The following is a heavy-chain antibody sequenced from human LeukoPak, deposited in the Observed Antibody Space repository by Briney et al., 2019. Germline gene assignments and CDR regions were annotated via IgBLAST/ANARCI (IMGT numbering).Heavy chain of an antibody. V-gene: IGHV1-46*01. CDR1: GYTFTGYY. Sequence: GASVKVPCKASGYTFTGYYMHWVRQAPGQGLEWMGIINPSGGSTSYAQKFQGRVTMTRDTSTSTVYMELSSLRSEDTAVYYCARDLTPSNYYDSSGYYQDYWGQGTLVTVSS. J-gene: IGHJ4*02. D-gene: IGHD3-22*01. CDR3: ARDLTPSNYYDSSGYYQDY. CDR2: INPSGGST.